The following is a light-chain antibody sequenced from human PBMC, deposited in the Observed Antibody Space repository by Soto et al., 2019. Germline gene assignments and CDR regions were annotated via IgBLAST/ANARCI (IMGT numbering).Light chain of an antibody. CDR2: GAP. J-gene: IGKJ1*01. CDR1: QGVNTN. V-gene: IGKV3-15*01. CDR3: QQYNSWPRT. Sequence: EIVMTQSPATLSVSPGERATLSCRASQGVNTNLAWYQQKPGQAPQLLIYGAPTRATGVPARFNGSGSGTEFTLTITRLQSEEFATYSCQQYNSWPRTFGHGTKV.